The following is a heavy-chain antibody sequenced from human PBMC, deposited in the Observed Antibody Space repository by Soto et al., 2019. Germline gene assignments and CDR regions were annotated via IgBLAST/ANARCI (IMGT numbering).Heavy chain of an antibody. Sequence: QITLREAGPTLVKPTQTLTLTCTFSGFSLTTVGVGVGWIRQPQRRAPEWLALIYWNDNKRYSPALERRVNIAKDTARNQVALTMTAMDPVDTATYYCALRPASHMYWFGPWGQGTLVTVSS. J-gene: IGHJ5*02. CDR2: IYWNDNK. V-gene: IGHV2-5*01. CDR3: ALRPASHMYWFGP. D-gene: IGHD2-21*01. CDR1: GFSLTTVGVG.